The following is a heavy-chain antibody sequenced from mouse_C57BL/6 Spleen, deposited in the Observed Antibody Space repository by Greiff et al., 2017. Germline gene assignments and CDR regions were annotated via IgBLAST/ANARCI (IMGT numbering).Heavy chain of an antibody. J-gene: IGHJ1*03. CDR1: GYTFTEYT. CDR3: ARHEGAYYGSRRYFDV. D-gene: IGHD1-1*01. V-gene: IGHV1-62-2*01. Sequence: QVQLQQSGAELVKPGASVKLTCKASGYTFTEYTIHWVKQRSGQGLEWIGWFYPGSGSIKYNEKFKDKATLTADKSSSTVYMEHSRLTSEDSAVYCCARHEGAYYGSRRYFDVWGTGTTVTVSS. CDR2: FYPGSGSI.